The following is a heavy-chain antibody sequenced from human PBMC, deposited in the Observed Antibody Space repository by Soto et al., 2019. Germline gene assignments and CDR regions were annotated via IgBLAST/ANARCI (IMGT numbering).Heavy chain of an antibody. D-gene: IGHD1-26*01. CDR1: GFTLSTYA. Sequence: GGPLRLSCAASGFTLSTYAMYWGRQAPGKGLEWVAVISYDGSNKYYADSVKGRFTISRDNSEHTLYLQMNSLRAEDTAIYYCARPSGGIGEYYYGMDVWGQGTTVTVSS. J-gene: IGHJ6*02. CDR3: ARPSGGIGEYYYGMDV. CDR2: ISYDGSNK. V-gene: IGHV3-30*04.